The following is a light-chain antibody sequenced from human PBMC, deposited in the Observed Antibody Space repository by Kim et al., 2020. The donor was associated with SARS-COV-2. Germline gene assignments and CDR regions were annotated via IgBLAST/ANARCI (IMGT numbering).Light chain of an antibody. V-gene: IGKV1-16*02. CDR1: RDIFTH. CDR2: AAS. J-gene: IGKJ4*01. Sequence: DIQMTQSPSSLSASVGDRVTIPCRASRDIFTHVAWFQHKPGKAPKPLIYAASILQSGVPAKFSGSGSGTDFSLTISSLQPEDFGTYYCKQYYSVPYTFGGGTKVDIK. CDR3: KQYYSVPYT.